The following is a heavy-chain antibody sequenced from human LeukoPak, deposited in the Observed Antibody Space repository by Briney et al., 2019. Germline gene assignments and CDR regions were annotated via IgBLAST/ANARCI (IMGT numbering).Heavy chain of an antibody. Sequence: TGGSLRLSCAAPGFTFRRCGMHWVRQAPGKGLEWVTFIQYDGSNEYYADSVKGRFTISRDNSKNTLYLQMSSLGVEDTAVYYCAKDERKPVTSTVTTLGNLDYWGQGTLVTVSS. D-gene: IGHD4-17*01. CDR1: GFTFRRCG. CDR2: IQYDGSNE. J-gene: IGHJ4*01. V-gene: IGHV3-30*02. CDR3: AKDERKPVTSTVTTLGNLDY.